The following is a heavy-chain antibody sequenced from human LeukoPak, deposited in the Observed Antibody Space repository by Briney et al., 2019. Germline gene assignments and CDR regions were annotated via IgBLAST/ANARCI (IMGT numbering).Heavy chain of an antibody. D-gene: IGHD5-18*01. J-gene: IGHJ6*03. Sequence: EASVKVSCKASGDTFTSYYMHWVRQAPGQGLEWMGWINPNSGGTNYAQKFQGRVTMTRDTSISTAYMELSGLRSDDTAVYYCAREIRAYYYYYMDVWGKGTTVTVSS. CDR1: GDTFTSYY. CDR2: INPNSGGT. CDR3: AREIRAYYYYYMDV. V-gene: IGHV1-2*02.